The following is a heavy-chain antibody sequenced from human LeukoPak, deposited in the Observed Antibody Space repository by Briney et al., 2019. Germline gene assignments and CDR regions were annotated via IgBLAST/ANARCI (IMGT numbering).Heavy chain of an antibody. J-gene: IGHJ4*02. CDR1: GGSMNNYY. CDR3: ARRTDY. CDR2: IYSSGST. Sequence: SETLSLTCTASGGSMNNYYWNWIRQPAGKGLEWIGHIYSSGSTNYNPSLKSRVTISIDTSKNRFFLKLSSVTAADTAVYYCARRTDYWGQGTLVTVSS. D-gene: IGHD1-14*01. V-gene: IGHV4-4*07.